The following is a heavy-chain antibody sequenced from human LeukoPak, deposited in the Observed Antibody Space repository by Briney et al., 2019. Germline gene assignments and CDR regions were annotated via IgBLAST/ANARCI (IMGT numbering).Heavy chain of an antibody. CDR2: IYYSGST. CDR1: GGSISSGGYY. CDR3: ARTYMTSARFDP. V-gene: IGHV4-31*03. Sequence: SETLSLTCTVSGGSISSGGYYWSWIRQHPGKGLEWIGYIYYSGSTYYNPSLKSRVTISVDTSKNQFSLKLSSVTAADTAVYYCARTYMTSARFDPWGQGTLVTVSS. J-gene: IGHJ5*02. D-gene: IGHD2-21*02.